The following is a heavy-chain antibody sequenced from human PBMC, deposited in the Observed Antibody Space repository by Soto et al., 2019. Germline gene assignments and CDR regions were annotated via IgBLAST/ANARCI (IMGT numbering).Heavy chain of an antibody. CDR2: ISSSSSYI. D-gene: IGHD3-9*01. V-gene: IGHV3-21*01. J-gene: IGHJ6*02. CDR1: GFTFSSYS. Sequence: PGGSLRLSCAASGFTFSSYSMNWVRQAPGKGLEWVSSISSSSSYIYYADSVKGRFTISRDNAKNSLYLQMNSLRAEDTAVYYCARDGLYYDILTGYTHYYYGMDVWGQGTTVTVSS. CDR3: ARDGLYYDILTGYTHYYYGMDV.